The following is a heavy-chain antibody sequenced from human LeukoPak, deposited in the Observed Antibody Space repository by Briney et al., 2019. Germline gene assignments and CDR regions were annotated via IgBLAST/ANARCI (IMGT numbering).Heavy chain of an antibody. Sequence: PSETLSLTCTVSGGSISSYYWSWIRQPPGKGLEWIGYIYYSGSTNYNPSLKSRVTISVDTSKNQFSLKLSSVTAADTAVYYCARGLIPDAFDIWGQGTMVTVSS. CDR1: GGSISSYY. D-gene: IGHD2-21*01. CDR3: ARGLIPDAFDI. J-gene: IGHJ3*02. V-gene: IGHV4-59*01. CDR2: IYYSGST.